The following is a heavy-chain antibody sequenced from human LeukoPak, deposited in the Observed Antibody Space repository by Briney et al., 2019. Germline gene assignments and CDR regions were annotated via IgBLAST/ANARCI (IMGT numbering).Heavy chain of an antibody. Sequence: QAGGSLRLSCAASGFTFSSYAMSWVRQAPGKGLEWVSGISGSTYYAESVKGRFTISRDTCKNTLLLQMNSLRAEDTAVYFCAKAGYGGYLGGYFDYWGQGTLVTVSS. CDR2: ISGST. D-gene: IGHD5-12*01. CDR3: AKAGYGGYLGGYFDY. CDR1: GFTFSSYA. V-gene: IGHV3-23*01. J-gene: IGHJ4*02.